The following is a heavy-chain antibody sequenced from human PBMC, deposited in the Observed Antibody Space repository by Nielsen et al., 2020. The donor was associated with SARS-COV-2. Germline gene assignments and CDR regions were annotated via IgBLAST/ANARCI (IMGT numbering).Heavy chain of an antibody. CDR3: ARQSRWLANFDY. CDR2: IHYTGST. CDR1: GGSMSNSNYY. Sequence: SETLSLTCTVSGGSMSNSNYYWGWLRQPPGRGLEWIGGIHYTGSTYYNPSLTSRATISVDTSKKQFSLRLSSVTAADTAVYYCARQSRWLANFDYWGQGTLVTVSS. J-gene: IGHJ4*02. D-gene: IGHD6-19*01. V-gene: IGHV4-39*01.